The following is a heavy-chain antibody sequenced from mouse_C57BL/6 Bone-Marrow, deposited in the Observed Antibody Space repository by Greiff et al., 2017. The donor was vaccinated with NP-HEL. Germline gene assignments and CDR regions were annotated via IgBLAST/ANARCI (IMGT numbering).Heavy chain of an antibody. CDR2: ISGGGGNT. J-gene: IGHJ3*01. Sequence: DVKLVESGGGLVKPGGSLKLSCAASGFTFSSYTMSWVRQTPEKRLEWVATISGGGGNTYYPDSVKGRFPISRANAKNTLYLQMSSLRSEDTALYYCARRDDYEAWFAYWGQGTLVTVSA. D-gene: IGHD2-4*01. V-gene: IGHV5-9*01. CDR1: GFTFSSYT. CDR3: ARRDDYEAWFAY.